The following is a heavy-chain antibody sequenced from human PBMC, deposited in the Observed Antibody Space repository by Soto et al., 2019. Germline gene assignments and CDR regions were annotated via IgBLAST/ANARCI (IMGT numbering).Heavy chain of an antibody. CDR2: ISYDGSNK. Sequence: QVQLVESGGGVVQPGRSLRLSCAASGFTFSSYAMHWVRQAPGKGLEWVAVISYDGSNKYYADSVKGRFTISRDNSKNTLYLQMTSLRAEDTAVYYCARASAQNVYGDYNHYFDYWGQGTLVTVSS. V-gene: IGHV3-30-3*01. CDR3: ARASAQNVYGDYNHYFDY. J-gene: IGHJ4*02. CDR1: GFTFSSYA. D-gene: IGHD4-17*01.